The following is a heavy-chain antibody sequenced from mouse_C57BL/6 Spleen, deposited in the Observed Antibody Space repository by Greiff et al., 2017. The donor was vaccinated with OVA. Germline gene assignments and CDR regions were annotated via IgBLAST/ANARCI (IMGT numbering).Heavy chain of an antibody. CDR1: GYTFTSYW. Sequence: QVQLQQPGAELVMPGASVKLSCKASGYTFTSYWMHWVKQRPGQGLEWIGEIDPSDSYTNYNQKFKGKSTLTVDKSSSTAYMQLSSLTSEDSAVYYCARYTMVKGFAYWGQGTLVTVSA. V-gene: IGHV1-69*01. J-gene: IGHJ3*01. CDR2: IDPSDSYT. CDR3: ARYTMVKGFAY. D-gene: IGHD2-2*01.